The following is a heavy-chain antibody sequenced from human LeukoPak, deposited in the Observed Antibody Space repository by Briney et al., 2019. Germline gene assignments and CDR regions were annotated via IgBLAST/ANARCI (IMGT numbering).Heavy chain of an antibody. CDR1: GYTFTGYY. CDR2: INPNSGGT. J-gene: IGHJ3*02. V-gene: IGHV1-2*02. Sequence: ASVKVSCKASGYTFTGYYMHWVRQAPGQGLEWMGWINPNSGGTNYAQKLRGRVTMTTDTSTSTAYMELRSLRSDDTAVYYCARGSGYLDAFDIWGQGTMVTVSS. D-gene: IGHD3-3*01. CDR3: ARGSGYLDAFDI.